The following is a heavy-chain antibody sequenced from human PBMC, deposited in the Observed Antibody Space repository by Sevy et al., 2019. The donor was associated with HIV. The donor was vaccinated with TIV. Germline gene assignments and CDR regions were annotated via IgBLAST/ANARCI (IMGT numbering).Heavy chain of an antibody. Sequence: GGSLRLSCAASGFTFSNYYMSWIRQAPGKGLEWVSYISSLSSYTNFADSVKGRFTISRDNAKSSLYLQMKSLRAEDTAVYYCAGGSGRYNDAFDIWGQGTMVTVSS. CDR2: ISSLSSYT. CDR3: AGGSGRYNDAFDI. V-gene: IGHV3-11*06. D-gene: IGHD1-26*01. J-gene: IGHJ3*02. CDR1: GFTFSNYY.